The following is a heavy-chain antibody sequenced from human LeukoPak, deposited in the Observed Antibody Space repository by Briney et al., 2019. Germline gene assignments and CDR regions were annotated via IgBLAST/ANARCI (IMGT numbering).Heavy chain of an antibody. CDR3: ARHHGYDYVEIADY. CDR1: GGTFSSYA. CDR2: ISAYNGNT. V-gene: IGHV1-18*01. D-gene: IGHD5-12*01. Sequence: ASVKVSCKASGGTFSSYAISWVRQAPGQGLEWMGWISAYNGNTNYAQKLQGRVTMTTDTSTSTAYMELRSLRSDDTAVYYCARHHGYDYVEIADYWGQGTLVTVSS. J-gene: IGHJ4*02.